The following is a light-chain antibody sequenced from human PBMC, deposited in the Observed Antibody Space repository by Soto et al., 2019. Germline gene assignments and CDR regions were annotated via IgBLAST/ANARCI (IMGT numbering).Light chain of an antibody. CDR2: TAS. CDR3: LQHNSYPPT. CDR1: QGIRND. V-gene: IGKV1-17*01. Sequence: DLQMTQSPSSLPASVGDRVTITCRASQGIRNDLSWYQQKPGKAPKRLIYTASSLQSGIPSRFSGSGSGTEFTLTISSLQPEDFATYYCLQHNSYPPTFGGGTKVEIK. J-gene: IGKJ4*01.